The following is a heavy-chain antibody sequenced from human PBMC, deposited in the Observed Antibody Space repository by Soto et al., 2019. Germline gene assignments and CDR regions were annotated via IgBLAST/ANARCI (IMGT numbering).Heavy chain of an antibody. V-gene: IGHV1-18*01. CDR1: GYTFTSYG. CDR3: ARSSVAAAGTKIGP. J-gene: IGHJ5*02. CDR2: ISAYNGNT. Sequence: GASVKVSCTDSGYTFTSYGISWVRQAPGQGLEWMGWISAYNGNTNYAQKLQGRVTMTTDTSTSTAYMELRSLRSDDTAVYYCARSSVAAAGTKIGPWGQGTLVTVSS. D-gene: IGHD6-13*01.